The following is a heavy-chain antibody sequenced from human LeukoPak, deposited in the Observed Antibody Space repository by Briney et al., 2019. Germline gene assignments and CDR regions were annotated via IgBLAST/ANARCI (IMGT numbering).Heavy chain of an antibody. V-gene: IGHV4-61*08. D-gene: IGHD3-10*01. CDR3: ARQHYYGSGSRYAFDI. Sequence: PSETLSLTCTVSGGSISSGGYYWSWTRQHPGKGLEWIGYIYYSGSTNYNPSLKSRVTISVDTSKNQFSLKLSSVTAADTAVYYCARQHYYGSGSRYAFDIWGQGTMVTVSS. CDR1: GGSISSGGYY. CDR2: IYYSGST. J-gene: IGHJ3*02.